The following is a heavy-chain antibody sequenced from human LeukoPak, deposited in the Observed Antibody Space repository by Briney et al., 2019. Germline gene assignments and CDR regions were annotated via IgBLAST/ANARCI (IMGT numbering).Heavy chain of an antibody. Sequence: SVKVSCKASGYTFTSYAMNWVRQAPGQGLEWMGGIIPIFGTANYAQKFQGRVTITADESTSTAYMELSSLRSEDTAVYYCARARLGYDPSAFDIWGQGTMVTVSS. V-gene: IGHV1-69*13. D-gene: IGHD5-12*01. CDR1: GYTFTSYA. J-gene: IGHJ3*02. CDR2: IIPIFGTA. CDR3: ARARLGYDPSAFDI.